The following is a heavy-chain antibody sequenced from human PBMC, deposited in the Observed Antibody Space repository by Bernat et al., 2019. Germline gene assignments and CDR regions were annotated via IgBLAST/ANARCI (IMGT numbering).Heavy chain of an antibody. CDR1: GFAFSSYW. J-gene: IGHJ4*02. D-gene: IGHD6-13*01. CDR2: IYNDGSST. V-gene: IGHV3-74*01. Sequence: EVQLVESGGGLVQPGGSLRLSCRASGFAFSSYWIHWVRQAPGKGLVWVSGIYNDGSSTKYADSVRGRFTISRDNAKNTVYAQMNSLRVEDTAVYYCARDGQELVPLDYWGQGILVPVSS. CDR3: ARDGQELVPLDY.